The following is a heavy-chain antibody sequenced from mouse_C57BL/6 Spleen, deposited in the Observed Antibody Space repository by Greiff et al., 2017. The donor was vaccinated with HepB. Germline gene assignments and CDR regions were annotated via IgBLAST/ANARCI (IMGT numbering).Heavy chain of an antibody. D-gene: IGHD4-1*01. CDR3: ARHITGTSWFAY. V-gene: IGHV5-6*01. J-gene: IGHJ3*01. CDR1: GFTFSSYG. Sequence: EVKLMESGGDLVKPGGSLKLSCAASGFTFSSYGMSWVRQTPDKRLEWVATISSGGSYTYYPDSVKGRFTISRDNAKNTLYLQMSSLKSEDTAMYYCARHITGTSWFAYWGQGTLVTVSA. CDR2: ISSGGSYT.